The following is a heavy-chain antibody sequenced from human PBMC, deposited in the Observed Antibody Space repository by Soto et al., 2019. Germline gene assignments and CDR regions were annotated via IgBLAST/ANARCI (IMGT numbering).Heavy chain of an antibody. CDR1: GFTFSGRG. CDR2: IWYDGSRT. J-gene: IGHJ4*02. D-gene: IGHD2-15*01. V-gene: IGHV3-33*01. Sequence: QVQLVESGGGVVQPGMSLTLTCAASGFTFSGRGMHWARQAPGKGLEWLALIWYDGSRTYYADSVKGRFTISRDNSKYTLYLQMNSLTADDTGIYYCATEGDCVGGSCWSDFWGQGTLLTVSS. CDR3: ATEGDCVGGSCWSDF.